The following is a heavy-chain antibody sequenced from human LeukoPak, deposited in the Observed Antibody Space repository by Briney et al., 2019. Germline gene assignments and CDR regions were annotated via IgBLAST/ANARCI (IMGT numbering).Heavy chain of an antibody. V-gene: IGHV4-59*08. J-gene: IGHJ4*02. CDR2: IYYSGST. D-gene: IGHD3-22*01. Sequence: PSETLSLTCTVSGGSISSYYWSWIRQPPGKGLEWIGYIYYSGSTNYNPSLKSRVTISLDTSKNQFSLKLSSVTAADTAVYFCARQKITTSDYWGQGTLVTVSS. CDR3: ARQKITTSDY. CDR1: GGSISSYY.